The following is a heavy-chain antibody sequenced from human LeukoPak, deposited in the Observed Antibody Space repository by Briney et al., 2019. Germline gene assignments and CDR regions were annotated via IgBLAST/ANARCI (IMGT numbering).Heavy chain of an antibody. CDR2: ISYDGSNK. CDR1: GFTFSSYA. J-gene: IGHJ4*02. D-gene: IGHD3-10*01. CDR3: AREAHYYGSGSYYMAFDY. V-gene: IGHV3-30*04. Sequence: PGRSLRLSCAASGFTFSSYAMHWVRQAPGKGLEWVAVISYDGSNKYYADSVKGRFTISRDNSKNTLYLQMNSLRAEDTAVYYCAREAHYYGSGSYYMAFDYWGQGTLVTVSS.